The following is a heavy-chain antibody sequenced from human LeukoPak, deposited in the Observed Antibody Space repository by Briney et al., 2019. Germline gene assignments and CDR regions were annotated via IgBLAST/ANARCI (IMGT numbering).Heavy chain of an antibody. CDR1: GGSFSGYY. D-gene: IGHD2/OR15-2a*01. J-gene: IGHJ4*02. Sequence: SETLSLTCAVYGGSFSGYYWSWIRQPPGKGLEWIGEINHSGSTNYNPSLKSRVTISVDTSKNQFSLKLSSVTAADTAVYYCARASITCDYWGQGTLVTVSS. CDR2: INHSGST. CDR3: ARASITCDY. V-gene: IGHV4-34*01.